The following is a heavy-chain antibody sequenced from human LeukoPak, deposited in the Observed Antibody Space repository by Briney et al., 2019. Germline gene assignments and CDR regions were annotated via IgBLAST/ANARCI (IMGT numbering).Heavy chain of an antibody. J-gene: IGHJ4*02. CDR2: IKQDGSEK. CDR1: GFTFSSYW. Sequence: GGSLRLSCAASGFTFSSYWTSWVRQAPGKGLEWVANIKQDGSEKYYVDSVKGRFTISRDNAKNSLYLQMNSLRAEDTAVYYCARPPSSSGWYQWGQGTLVTVSS. D-gene: IGHD6-19*01. CDR3: ARPPSSSGWYQ. V-gene: IGHV3-7*01.